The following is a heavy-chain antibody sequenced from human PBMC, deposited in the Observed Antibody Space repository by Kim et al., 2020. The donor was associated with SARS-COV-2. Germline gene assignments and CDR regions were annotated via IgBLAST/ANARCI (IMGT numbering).Heavy chain of an antibody. CDR2: T. V-gene: IGHV4-31*02. J-gene: IGHJ3*02. CDR3: ARGARGSDFDI. D-gene: IGHD3-10*01. Sequence: TYYNPSLKSRVTISADTSKNLFSLKLTSVTAADTAVYFCARGARGSDFDIWGQGTMVTVSS.